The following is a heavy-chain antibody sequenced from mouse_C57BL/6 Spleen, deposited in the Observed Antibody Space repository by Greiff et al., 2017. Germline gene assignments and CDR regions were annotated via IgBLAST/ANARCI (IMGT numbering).Heavy chain of an antibody. J-gene: IGHJ4*01. CDR2: INPNNGGT. CDR3: AIPYYGSSYDYAMDY. V-gene: IGHV1-26*01. D-gene: IGHD1-1*01. Sequence: EVQLQQSGPELVKPGASVKISCKASGYTFTDYYMNWVKQSHGKSLEWIGDINPNNGGTSYNQKFKGKATLTVDKSSSTAYMELRSLTSEDSAVYYCAIPYYGSSYDYAMDYWGQGTSVTVSS. CDR1: GYTFTDYY.